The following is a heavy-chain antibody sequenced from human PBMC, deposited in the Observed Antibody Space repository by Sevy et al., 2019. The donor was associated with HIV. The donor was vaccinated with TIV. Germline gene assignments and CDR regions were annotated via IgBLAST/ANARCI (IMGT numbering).Heavy chain of an antibody. J-gene: IGHJ4*02. Sequence: GGSLRLSCVASGFSLNNYWMSWVRQAPGKGLEWVANINQDGSVKYYVDSVRGRFTISRDNARNLVFLQMSSLRVDDSALYYCVRAIAKDGSFWGQRTLVTVSS. CDR1: GFSLNNYW. CDR2: INQDGSVK. V-gene: IGHV3-7*01. CDR3: VRAIAKDGSF. D-gene: IGHD6-13*01.